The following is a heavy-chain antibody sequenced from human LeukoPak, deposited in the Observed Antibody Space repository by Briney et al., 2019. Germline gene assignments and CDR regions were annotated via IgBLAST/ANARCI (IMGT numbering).Heavy chain of an antibody. CDR2: IIPILGIA. Sequence: ASVNVSCKPSGGTFSSYAISWVRQAPGQGREWMGRIIPILGIANYAQKFQGRVTITAGKSTSTAYMELSSLRSEDTAVYYCARDSGGCSGGSCYPLIDYWGQGTLVTVSS. D-gene: IGHD2-15*01. J-gene: IGHJ4*02. CDR3: ARDSGGCSGGSCYPLIDY. CDR1: GGTFSSYA. V-gene: IGHV1-69*04.